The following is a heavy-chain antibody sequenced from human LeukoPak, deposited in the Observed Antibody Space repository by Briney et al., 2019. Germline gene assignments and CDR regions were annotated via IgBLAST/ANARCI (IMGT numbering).Heavy chain of an antibody. V-gene: IGHV1-3*01. J-gene: IGHJ3*02. D-gene: IGHD3-3*01. Sequence: GASVKVSCKASGYTFTNYAMHWVRQAPGQRLEWMGWINAGNGYTKYSQKFQGRVTITRDTSATTAYMELSSLRSEDTAVYYCATFSWLLFAFDIWGQGIMVTVSS. CDR3: ATFSWLLFAFDI. CDR1: GYTFTNYA. CDR2: INAGNGYT.